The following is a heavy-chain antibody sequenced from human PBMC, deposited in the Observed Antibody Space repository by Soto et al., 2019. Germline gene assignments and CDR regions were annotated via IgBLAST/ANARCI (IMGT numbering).Heavy chain of an antibody. V-gene: IGHV4-30-2*01. CDR2: IYHSGST. J-gene: IGHJ3*02. CDR3: ASTLRPDYGGIIDAFDI. CDR1: GGSISSGGYS. Sequence: QLQLQESGSGLVKPSQTLSLTCAVSGGSISSGGYSWSWIRQPPGKGLEWIGYIYHSGSTYYNPSLKSRVTISVDRSKNQFSLKLSSVTAADTAVYYCASTLRPDYGGIIDAFDIWGQGTMVTVSS. D-gene: IGHD4-17*01.